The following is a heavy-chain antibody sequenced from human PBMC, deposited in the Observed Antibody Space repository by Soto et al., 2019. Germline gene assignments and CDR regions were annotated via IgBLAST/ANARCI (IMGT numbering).Heavy chain of an antibody. Sequence: EVQLVESGGGLVQPGGSLRLSCAASGFSFSGSSMNWVRQAPGKGPEWVSYISSSSAIISYADSVRGRFTISRDNAKNSVLLQMNSLRAEDTAVYYCALWGGFRDSFWAFDLWGQGALVTVSS. CDR2: ISSSSAII. CDR3: ALWGGFRDSFWAFDL. CDR1: GFSFSGSS. D-gene: IGHD3-3*01. J-gene: IGHJ4*02. V-gene: IGHV3-48*01.